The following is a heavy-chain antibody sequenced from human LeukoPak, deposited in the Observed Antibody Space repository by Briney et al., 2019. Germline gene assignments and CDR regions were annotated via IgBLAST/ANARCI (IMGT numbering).Heavy chain of an antibody. CDR2: ISGSSGST. D-gene: IGHD6-13*01. Sequence: QTGGSLRLSCAASGFTFSSYAMGWVRQAPGKGLEWVSAISGSSGSTYYADSVKGRFTISRDNSKNTLYLQMNSLRAEDTAVYYCAKDTAAAGLMTRWGQGTLVTVSS. J-gene: IGHJ4*02. V-gene: IGHV3-23*01. CDR1: GFTFSSYA. CDR3: AKDTAAAGLMTR.